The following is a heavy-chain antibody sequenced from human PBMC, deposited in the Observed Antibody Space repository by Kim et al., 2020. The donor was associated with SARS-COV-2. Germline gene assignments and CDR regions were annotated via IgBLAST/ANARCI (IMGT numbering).Heavy chain of an antibody. CDR1: GFTFSSYG. CDR2: ISYDGSNK. CDR3: AKAVQLWSLYYFDY. Sequence: GGSLRLSCAASGFTFSSYGMHWVRQAPGKGLEWVAVISYDGSNKYYADSVKGRFTISRDNSKNTLYLQMNSLRAEDTAVYYCAKAVQLWSLYYFDYWGQG. J-gene: IGHJ4*02. D-gene: IGHD5-18*01. V-gene: IGHV3-30*18.